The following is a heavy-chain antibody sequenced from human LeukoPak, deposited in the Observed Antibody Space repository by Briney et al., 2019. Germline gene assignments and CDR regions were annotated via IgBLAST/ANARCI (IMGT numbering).Heavy chain of an antibody. D-gene: IGHD3-3*01. Sequence: PGGSLRLSCAASGFTFSSYGMHWVRQAPGRGLEWVAVIWYDGSNKYYADSVKGRFTISRDNSKNTLYLQMNSLRAEDTAVYYCARQGPETYYDFWSGQYGMDVWGQGTTVTVSS. CDR3: ARQGPETYYDFWSGQYGMDV. CDR1: GFTFSSYG. J-gene: IGHJ6*02. V-gene: IGHV3-33*01. CDR2: IWYDGSNK.